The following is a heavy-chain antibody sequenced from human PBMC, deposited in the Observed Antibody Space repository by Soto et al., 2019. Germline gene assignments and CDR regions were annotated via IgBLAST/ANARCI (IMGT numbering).Heavy chain of an antibody. Sequence: ASVKVSCKASGGTFSSYAISWVRQAPGQGLEWMGGIIPIFGTANYAQKFQGRVTITADESTSTAYMELSSLRSEDTAVYYFARDSPEAAGTQVPYGMDVWGQGTTVT. CDR2: IIPIFGTA. D-gene: IGHD6-13*01. J-gene: IGHJ6*02. V-gene: IGHV1-69*13. CDR1: GGTFSSYA. CDR3: ARDSPEAAGTQVPYGMDV.